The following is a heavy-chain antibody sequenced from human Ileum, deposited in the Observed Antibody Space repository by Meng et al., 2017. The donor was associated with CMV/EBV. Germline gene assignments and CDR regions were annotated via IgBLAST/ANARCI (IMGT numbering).Heavy chain of an antibody. CDR3: ARALKCNSTTCYTKYSYGIDV. Sequence: ASVKVSCKASGYTFISYDVNWVRQAPGQGLEWMGWMNPNSGNTGSAQKFQGRVTMTRNTSISTASMELSSLRSDDTAVYYCARALKCNSTTCYTKYSYGIDVWGQGTTVTVSS. CDR1: GYTFISYD. J-gene: IGHJ6*02. CDR2: MNPNSGNT. D-gene: IGHD2-2*02. V-gene: IGHV1-8*01.